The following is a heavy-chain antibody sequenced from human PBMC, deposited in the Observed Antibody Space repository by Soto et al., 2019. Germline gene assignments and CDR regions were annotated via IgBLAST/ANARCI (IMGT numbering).Heavy chain of an antibody. V-gene: IGHV1-46*01. CDR3: ARGVMTTVKYYYYYGMDV. J-gene: IGHJ6*02. D-gene: IGHD4-17*01. Sequence: GASVKVSCKASGYTFTSYYMHWVRQAPGQGLEWMGIINPSGGSTSYAQKFQGRVTMTRDTSTSTVYMELSSLRSEDTAVYYCARGVMTTVKYYYYYGMDVWGQGTTVTVSS. CDR1: GYTFTSYY. CDR2: INPSGGST.